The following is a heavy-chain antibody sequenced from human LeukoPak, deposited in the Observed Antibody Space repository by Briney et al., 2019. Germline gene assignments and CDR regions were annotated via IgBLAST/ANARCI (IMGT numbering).Heavy chain of an antibody. CDR2: ISSNGGST. CDR3: ARGTYYYGSGSYFDY. D-gene: IGHD3-10*01. CDR1: GFTVSSNY. Sequence: GGSLRLSCAASGFTVSSNYMSWVRQAPGKGLEYVSAISSNGGSTYYANSVKGRFTISRDNSKNTLYLRMGSLRAEDMAVYYCARGTYYYGSGSYFDYWGQGTLVTVSS. J-gene: IGHJ4*02. V-gene: IGHV3-64*01.